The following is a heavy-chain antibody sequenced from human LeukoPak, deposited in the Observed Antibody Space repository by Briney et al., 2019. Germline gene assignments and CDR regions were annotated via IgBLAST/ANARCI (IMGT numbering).Heavy chain of an antibody. V-gene: IGHV3-30*03. CDR3: ARARSSYGYGDAFDI. CDR2: ISYDGSSK. D-gene: IGHD5-18*01. Sequence: PGGSLRLSCAASGFTFSSYWMSWVRQAPGKGLEWVAVISYDGSSKYCADSVKGRFTISRDNSKNTLYMQMNSLRAEDTAVYYCARARSSYGYGDAFDIWGQGTMVTVSS. J-gene: IGHJ3*02. CDR1: GFTFSSYW.